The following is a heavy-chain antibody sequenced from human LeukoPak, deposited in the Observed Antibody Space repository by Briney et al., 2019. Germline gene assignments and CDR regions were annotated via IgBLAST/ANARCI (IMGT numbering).Heavy chain of an antibody. Sequence: GASVKVSCKASGYTFTGHYMHWVRQAPGQGLEWMGWINPDSGGTKYAQKFQGRVTMTRDTSISTAYMEVSSLRSDDTAVYYCARDMTFYGLDHWGQGTLVIVSS. J-gene: IGHJ4*02. V-gene: IGHV1-2*02. CDR1: GYTFTGHY. CDR2: INPDSGGT. D-gene: IGHD2/OR15-2a*01. CDR3: ARDMTFYGLDH.